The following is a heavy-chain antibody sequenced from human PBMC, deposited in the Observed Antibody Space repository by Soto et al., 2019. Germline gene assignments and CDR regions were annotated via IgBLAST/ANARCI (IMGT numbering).Heavy chain of an antibody. CDR3: AKTLIDSSGYYWVGAFDI. Sequence: PGGSLRLSCAASGFTFSSYAMSWVRQAPGKGLEWVSAISGSGGSTYYADSVKGRFTISRDNSKNTLYLQMNSLRAEDTAVYYCAKTLIDSSGYYWVGAFDIWGQGTTVTVSS. D-gene: IGHD3-22*01. J-gene: IGHJ3*02. V-gene: IGHV3-23*01. CDR2: ISGSGGST. CDR1: GFTFSSYA.